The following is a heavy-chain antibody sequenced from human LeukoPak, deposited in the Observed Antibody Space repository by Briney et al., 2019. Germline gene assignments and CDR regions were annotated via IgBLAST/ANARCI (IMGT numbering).Heavy chain of an antibody. Sequence: GGSLRLSCSASGFTFSNYAMHCVRQAPGKGLEPFAAISSNGGSTYYADSVKGIFTIYRDNSKNTAYLQMSSLRAEDTAVYYRVKERLAMDRYYLDCWGQGSMVSVCS. CDR3: VKERLAMDRYYLDC. CDR2: ISSNGGST. J-gene: IGHJ4*02. V-gene: IGHV3-64D*06. D-gene: IGHD6-19*01. CDR1: GFTFSNYA.